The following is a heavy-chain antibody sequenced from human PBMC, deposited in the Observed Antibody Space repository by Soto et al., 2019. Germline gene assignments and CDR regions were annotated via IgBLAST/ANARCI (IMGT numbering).Heavy chain of an antibody. CDR3: ARGSPSSSRLGWLDP. CDR1: GYTFISYY. J-gene: IGHJ5*02. Sequence: ASVKVSCKASGYTFISYYMYWVRQAPGQGLEWMGIINPRGGDTRYAQKFQGRVTVTSDTPTSTVSMELSSLRSDDTAVYYCARGSPSSSRLGWLDPWGQGTLVTVS. V-gene: IGHV1-46*01. CDR2: INPRGGDT. D-gene: IGHD2-2*01.